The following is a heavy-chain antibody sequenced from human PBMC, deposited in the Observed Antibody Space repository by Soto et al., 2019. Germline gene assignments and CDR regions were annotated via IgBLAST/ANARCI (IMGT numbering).Heavy chain of an antibody. D-gene: IGHD6-19*01. J-gene: IGHJ4*02. CDR2: ISGSGGST. CDR3: AKERASSGWYGVY. CDR1: GFTFSSYA. Sequence: EVQLLESGGGLVQPGGSLRLSCAASGFTFSSYAMSWVRQAPGKGLEWVSGISGSGGSTYYADSVKGRFTTSRDNFKNTLYLQRNSLRAEDTAIYYCAKERASSGWYGVYWGQGTLVTVSS. V-gene: IGHV3-23*01.